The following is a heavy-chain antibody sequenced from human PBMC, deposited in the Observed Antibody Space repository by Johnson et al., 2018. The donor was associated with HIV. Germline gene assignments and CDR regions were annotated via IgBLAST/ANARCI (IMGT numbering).Heavy chain of an antibody. D-gene: IGHD2-21*01. CDR1: GFTFSTYG. Sequence: VQLVESGGGVVQPGRSLRLSCAASGFTFSTYGMHWVRQAPGKGLEWVAVMWYDGSNKYYADSVKGRFTISRDTSKNTLYLQMNSLRAEDTAVYYCAKSIVLVLAGNNDDALDIWGQGTMVTVSS. CDR3: AKSIVLVLAGNNDDALDI. CDR2: MWYDGSNK. V-gene: IGHV3-33*06. J-gene: IGHJ3*02.